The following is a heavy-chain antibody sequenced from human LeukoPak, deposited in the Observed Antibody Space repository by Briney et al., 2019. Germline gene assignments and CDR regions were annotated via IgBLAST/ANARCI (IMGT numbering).Heavy chain of an antibody. J-gene: IGHJ4*02. D-gene: IGHD6-19*01. CDR1: GFTLSSYW. CDR3: ARAGSSGWDY. CDR2: INSDGSSI. Sequence: GGSLRLSCAASGFTLSSYWMHWVRQAPGKWLVWVSRINSDGSSISHADSVKGRFTISRDNAKNTLYLQMNSLRAEDTAVYYCARAGSSGWDYWGQGTLVTVSS. V-gene: IGHV3-74*01.